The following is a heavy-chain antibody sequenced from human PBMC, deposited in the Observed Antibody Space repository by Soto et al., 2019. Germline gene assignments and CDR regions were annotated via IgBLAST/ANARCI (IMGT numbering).Heavy chain of an antibody. CDR2: INPSGGST. CDR1: GYTFTSYY. J-gene: IGHJ6*02. V-gene: IGHV1-46*01. D-gene: IGHD3-9*01. CDR3: ARVRFSFLTGCPLSEPYYYYYGMDV. Sequence: GASVKVSCKASGYTFTSYYMHWVRQAPGQGLEWMGIINPSGGSTSYAQKFQGRVTMTRDTSTSTVYMELSSLRSEDTAVYYCARVRFSFLTGCPLSEPYYYYYGMDVWGQGTTVTVSS.